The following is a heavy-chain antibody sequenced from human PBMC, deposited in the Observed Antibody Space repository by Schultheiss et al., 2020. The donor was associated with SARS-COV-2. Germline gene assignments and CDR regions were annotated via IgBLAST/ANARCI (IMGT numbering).Heavy chain of an antibody. CDR1: GFTFSTYE. D-gene: IGHD2-8*01. CDR2: ISSSSSYI. CDR3: ARVLGTYRMRDAFDI. J-gene: IGHJ3*02. Sequence: GGSLRLSCGASGFTFSTYEMNWVRQATGKGLEWVSSISSSSSYIYYADSVKGRFTISRENAKNSLYLQMNSLRAGDTAVYYCARVLGTYRMRDAFDIWGQGTMVTVSS. V-gene: IGHV3-21*01.